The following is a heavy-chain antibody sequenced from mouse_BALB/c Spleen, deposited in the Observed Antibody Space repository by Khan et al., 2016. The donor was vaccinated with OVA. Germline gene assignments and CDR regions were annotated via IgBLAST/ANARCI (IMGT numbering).Heavy chain of an antibody. CDR2: IWSDGTT. D-gene: IGHD2-10*01. V-gene: IGHV2-6-1*01. Sequence: QVQLKESGPGLVAPSQSLSITCTISGFSLTNYGVHWVRQPPGKGLEWLVVIWSDGTTTYDSALKSRLTISKDNSKSQVFLQMDSLQTDDTAMYCCARQPYYHYYVMDYWGQGTSVTVSS. CDR3: ARQPYYHYYVMDY. CDR1: GFSLTNYG. J-gene: IGHJ4*01.